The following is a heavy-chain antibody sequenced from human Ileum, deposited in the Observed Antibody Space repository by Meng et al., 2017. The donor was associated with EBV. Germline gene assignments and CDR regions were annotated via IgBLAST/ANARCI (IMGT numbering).Heavy chain of an antibody. Sequence: LTLKESGLPLVKPPQTATLTCPFFGFSRCTSGVGVGLFRQPPGKALEWLALIYWDDDKRYSPSLKSRLTITKDTSKNQVVLTMTNMDPGDTATYYCAHRPSMVRGVMYFDYWGQGTLVTVSS. CDR3: AHRPSMVRGVMYFDY. V-gene: IGHV2-5*02. D-gene: IGHD3-10*01. CDR1: GFSRCTSGVG. J-gene: IGHJ4*02. CDR2: IYWDDDK.